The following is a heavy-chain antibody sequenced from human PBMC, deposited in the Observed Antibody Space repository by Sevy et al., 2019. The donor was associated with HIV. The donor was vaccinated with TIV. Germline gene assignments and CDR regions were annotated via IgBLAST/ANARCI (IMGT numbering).Heavy chain of an antibody. CDR1: GFTFRSYS. Sequence: GGSLRLSCAASGFTFRSYSMNWVRQAPGRGLEWVSSITSSSSFICYADSVKGRFTISRDNAKNSLFLQMNSLRAEDTAGYYCARPTSGLSEYEPLDNARFYGMDVWGQGTTVTVSS. CDR3: ARPTSGLSEYEPLDNARFYGMDV. CDR2: ITSSSSFI. V-gene: IGHV3-21*04. J-gene: IGHJ6*02. D-gene: IGHD1-20*01.